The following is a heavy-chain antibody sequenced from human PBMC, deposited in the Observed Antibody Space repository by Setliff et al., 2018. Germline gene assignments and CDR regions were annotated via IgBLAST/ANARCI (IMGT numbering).Heavy chain of an antibody. CDR2: IYHNGNT. V-gene: IGHV4-59*01. Sequence: SETLSLTCTVSGGSISPYFWSWIRQSPGKGLEWIGYIYHNGNTNFNPSLKTRVTMSVDTSKNQFALNLRSVTAADAAVYYSVRDRTAYSYGLDVWGQGTTVTVSS. J-gene: IGHJ6*02. CDR1: GGSISPYF. CDR3: VRDRTAYSYGLDV. D-gene: IGHD5-18*01.